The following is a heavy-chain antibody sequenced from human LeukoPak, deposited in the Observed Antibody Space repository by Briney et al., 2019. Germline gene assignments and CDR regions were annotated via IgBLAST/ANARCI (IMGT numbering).Heavy chain of an antibody. D-gene: IGHD3-22*01. CDR3: ASGNTYYYDSSGFNAFDI. CDR2: ISYDGSNK. CDR1: GFTFSSYA. J-gene: IGHJ3*02. Sequence: GRSLRLSCAASGFTFSSYAMHWVRQAPGKGLEWVAVISYDGSNKYYAGSVKGRFTISRDNSKNTLYLQMNSLRAEDTAVYYCASGNTYYYDSSGFNAFDIWGQGTMVTVSS. V-gene: IGHV3-30*04.